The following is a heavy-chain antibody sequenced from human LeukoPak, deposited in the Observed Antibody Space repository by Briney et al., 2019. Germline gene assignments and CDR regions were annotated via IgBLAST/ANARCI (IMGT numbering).Heavy chain of an antibody. D-gene: IGHD6-13*01. Sequence: SETLSLTCTVSGGSISSSSYYWGWIRQPPGKGLEWIGSIYYSGSTYYNPSLKSRVTISVDTSKNQFSLKLSSVTAADTAVYYCARDFGIAAAGNPGVFDYWGQGTLVTVSS. CDR3: ARDFGIAAAGNPGVFDY. V-gene: IGHV4-39*07. J-gene: IGHJ4*02. CDR2: IYYSGST. CDR1: GGSISSSSYY.